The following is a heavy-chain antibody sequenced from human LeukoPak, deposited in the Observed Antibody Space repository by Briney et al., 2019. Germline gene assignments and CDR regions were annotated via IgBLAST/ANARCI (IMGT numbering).Heavy chain of an antibody. CDR3: ARAITDDYGDYRGGGLDY. D-gene: IGHD4-17*01. Sequence: TSETLSLTCTVSGGSISSYYWSWIRQPPGKGLEWIGYIYYSGSTNYNPSLKSRVTISVDTSKNQFSLKLSSVTAADTAVYYCARAITDDYGDYRGGGLDYWGQGTLVTVSS. J-gene: IGHJ4*02. CDR1: GGSISSYY. CDR2: IYYSGST. V-gene: IGHV4-59*01.